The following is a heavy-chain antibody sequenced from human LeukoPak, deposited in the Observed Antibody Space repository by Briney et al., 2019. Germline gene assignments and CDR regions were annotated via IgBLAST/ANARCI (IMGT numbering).Heavy chain of an antibody. J-gene: IGHJ6*03. D-gene: IGHD6-13*01. Sequence: SQTLSLTCTVSGGSISSGGYYWSWIRQHPGKGLEWIGYIYYSGSTYYNPSLKSRVTISVDTSKNQFSLKLSSVTAADTAVYYCAREVGSSSWYQPVYYYYYMDVWGKGTTVTVSS. CDR1: GGSISSGGYY. V-gene: IGHV4-31*03. CDR3: AREVGSSSWYQPVYYYYYMDV. CDR2: IYYSGST.